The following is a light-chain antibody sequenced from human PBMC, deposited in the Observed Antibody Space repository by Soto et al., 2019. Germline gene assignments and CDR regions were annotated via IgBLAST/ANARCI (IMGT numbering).Light chain of an antibody. CDR1: QSISTT. Sequence: EIVLTQSPVTLSVSPGERATLSCRASQSISTTLVWYQQKPGQAPRLLIYGASTRATDIPARFSGSGSGTEFTLSIGSLQSEDSAVYYCQQYGSSRWTFGQGTKVDIK. CDR2: GAS. V-gene: IGKV3D-15*01. CDR3: QQYGSSRWT. J-gene: IGKJ1*01.